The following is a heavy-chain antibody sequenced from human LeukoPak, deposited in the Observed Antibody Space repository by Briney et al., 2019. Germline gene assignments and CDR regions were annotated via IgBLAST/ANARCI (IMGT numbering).Heavy chain of an antibody. J-gene: IGHJ4*02. CDR1: GGSISSSSYY. CDR2: IYYSGST. CDR3: ASRLRVGAVTYLAHYFDY. Sequence: SETLPLTCTVSGGSISSSSYYWGWIRQPPGKGLEWIGSIYYSGSTYYNPSLKSRVTISVDTSKNQFSLKLSSVTAADTAVYYCASRLRVGAVTYLAHYFDYWGQGTLVTVSS. V-gene: IGHV4-39*01. D-gene: IGHD3-16*01.